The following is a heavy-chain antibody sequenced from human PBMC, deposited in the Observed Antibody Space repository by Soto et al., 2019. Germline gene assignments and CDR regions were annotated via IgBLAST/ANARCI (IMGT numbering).Heavy chain of an antibody. V-gene: IGHV4-39*01. CDR1: GGSISSSSYY. J-gene: IGHJ4*02. CDR2: IYYSGST. CDR3: ARGKRNLGYCSGGSCSEFDY. D-gene: IGHD2-15*01. Sequence: QLQLQEAGPGLVKPSETLSLTCTVSGGSISSSSYYWGWIRQPPGKGLEWIGRIYYSGSTYYNPSLKSRVTISVDTSKNQFSLKLSSATAADTAVYYCARGKRNLGYCSGGSCSEFDYWGQGTLVTVSS.